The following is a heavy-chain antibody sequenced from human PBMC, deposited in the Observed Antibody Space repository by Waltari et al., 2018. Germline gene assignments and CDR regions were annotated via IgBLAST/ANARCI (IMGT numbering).Heavy chain of an antibody. CDR3: ARGAIVVVPAATLDY. D-gene: IGHD2-2*01. J-gene: IGHJ4*02. CDR1: GFTFSSYS. Sequence: EVQLVESGGGLVKPGGSLRLSCAASGFTFSSYSMNWVRQAPGKGLEWVSSISSSSSYIYYADSVKGRFTISRDNAKNSLYLQMNSLRAEDTAVYYCARGAIVVVPAATLDYWGQGTLVTVSS. CDR2: ISSSSSYI. V-gene: IGHV3-21*01.